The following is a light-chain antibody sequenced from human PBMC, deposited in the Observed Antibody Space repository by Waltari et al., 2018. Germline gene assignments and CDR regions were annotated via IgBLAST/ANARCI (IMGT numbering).Light chain of an antibody. CDR1: QNLNTF. CDR2: DAS. CDR3: QQLKSYPIT. V-gene: IGKV1-5*01. Sequence: DIQMTQSPSTVSASLGDRVTITCRASQNLNTFLSWYQQKPGAVPNLLIYDASTLERGVPSRFSGSGSGTDFTLTISSLQPEDFATYYCQQLKSYPITFGQGTRLEIK. J-gene: IGKJ5*01.